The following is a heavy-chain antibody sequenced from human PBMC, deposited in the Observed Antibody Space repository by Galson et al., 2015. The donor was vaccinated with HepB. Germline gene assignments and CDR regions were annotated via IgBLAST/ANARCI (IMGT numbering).Heavy chain of an antibody. Sequence: SLRLSCAASGFTFSSYRMNWVRQAPGKGLEWVSSISGVSSYIYYADSVKGRFTISRDNAKTSLHLQMNSLRADDTAVYYCARDLSSVWYYFDSWGQGTLVTVSS. CDR2: ISGVSSYI. D-gene: IGHD6-19*01. CDR3: ARDLSSVWYYFDS. J-gene: IGHJ4*02. V-gene: IGHV3-21*01. CDR1: GFTFSSYR.